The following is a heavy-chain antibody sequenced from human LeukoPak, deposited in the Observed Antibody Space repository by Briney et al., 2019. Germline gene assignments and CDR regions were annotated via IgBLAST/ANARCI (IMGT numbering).Heavy chain of an antibody. CDR3: ARSSLVDYYYYMDV. D-gene: IGHD3-10*01. CDR2: IKQDGSQK. J-gene: IGHJ6*03. Sequence: PGGSLRLPCAASGFTFSNYWMTWVRRAPGKGLEWVAKIKQDGSQKYYVDSVKGRFTISRDNAKNSLYLQMNSLRAEDTAVYYCARSSLVDYYYYMDVWGKGTTVTVSS. V-gene: IGHV3-7*01. CDR1: GFTFSNYW.